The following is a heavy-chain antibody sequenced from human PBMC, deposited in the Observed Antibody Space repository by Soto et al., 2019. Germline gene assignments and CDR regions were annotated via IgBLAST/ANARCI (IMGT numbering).Heavy chain of an antibody. V-gene: IGHV3-9*01. J-gene: IGHJ4*02. CDR3: AKDMIAAVY. CDR1: GFTFDDYA. CDR2: ISWNSGSI. Sequence: GGSLRLSCAASGFTFDDYAMHWVRQAPGKGLEWVSGISWNSGSIGYADSVKGRFTISRDNAKNSLYLQMNSLRAEDTALYYCAKDMIAAVYWGQGTLVTVLL. D-gene: IGHD6-13*01.